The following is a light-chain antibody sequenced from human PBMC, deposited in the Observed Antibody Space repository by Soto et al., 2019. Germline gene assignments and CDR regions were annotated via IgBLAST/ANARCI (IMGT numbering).Light chain of an antibody. CDR3: QQYGSSPPYT. V-gene: IGKV3-20*01. Sequence: EIVLTQSPGTLSLSPGERATLSCRASQSVSSSYVAWYQQKPGQAPRLPIYGASSRATGIPDRFSGSGSGTSFTLTISTLEPEDFAVYYCQQYGSSPPYTFGQGTKLEIK. J-gene: IGKJ2*01. CDR1: QSVSSSY. CDR2: GAS.